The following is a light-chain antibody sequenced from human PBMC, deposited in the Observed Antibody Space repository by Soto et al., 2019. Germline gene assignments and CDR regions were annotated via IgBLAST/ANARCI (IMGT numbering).Light chain of an antibody. CDR3: CSYVGATTYV. CDR2: EGI. J-gene: IGLJ1*01. V-gene: IGLV2-23*01. CDR1: SNTIGGYNF. Sequence: SALTQPASVSGSPGQSITISCTGTSNTIGGYNFVSWYQQHPGTAPKVIIYEGIKRRSGVSNRFSGSISGSTASLTISGLQAEDEADYYCCSYVGATTYVFGTGTKVTVL.